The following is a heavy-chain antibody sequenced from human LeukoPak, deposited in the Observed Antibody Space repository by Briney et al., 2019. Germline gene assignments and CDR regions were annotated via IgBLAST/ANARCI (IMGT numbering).Heavy chain of an antibody. CDR3: AKGSSSWTN. CDR2: IYYSGST. J-gene: IGHJ4*02. CDR1: GASISNSTYY. V-gene: IGHV4-39*07. Sequence: PSETLSLTCNVSGASISNSTYYWGWIRQPPGKGLEWIGSIYYSGSTYCKPSLKSRLTISVDTSKNQFSVNLSSVTAADTALYYCAKGSSSWTNWGQGILVTVSS. D-gene: IGHD6-13*01.